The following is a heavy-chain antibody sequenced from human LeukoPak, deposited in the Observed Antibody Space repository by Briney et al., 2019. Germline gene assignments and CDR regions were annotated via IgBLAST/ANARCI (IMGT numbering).Heavy chain of an antibody. D-gene: IGHD1-26*01. CDR1: GGSISSSSYY. V-gene: IGHV4-39*07. CDR2: IYHSGST. CDR3: ARVVGAKPTHNFDY. Sequence: SETLSLTCTVSGGSISSSSYYWGWIRQPPGKGLEWIGSIYHSGSTYYNPSLKSRVTISVDTSKNQFSLKLSSVTAADTAVYYCARVVGAKPTHNFDYWGQGTLVTVSS. J-gene: IGHJ4*02.